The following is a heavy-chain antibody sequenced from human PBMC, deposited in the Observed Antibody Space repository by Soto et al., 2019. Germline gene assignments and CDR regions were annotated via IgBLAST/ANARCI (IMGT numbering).Heavy chain of an antibody. D-gene: IGHD6-19*01. V-gene: IGHV3-48*02. CDR3: ARSVEGHFDY. CDR2: ITSDTKTI. CDR1: GFKFRIYS. J-gene: IGHJ4*02. Sequence: EVQLVESGGALVQPGGSLRLSCAASGFKFRIYSMKWVRQAPGKGLEWSAYITSDTKTIKYADSVKGRFTISRDNAKNSVYLQMNSLSDEDTAVYYCARSVEGHFDYWGQGTVVTVSS.